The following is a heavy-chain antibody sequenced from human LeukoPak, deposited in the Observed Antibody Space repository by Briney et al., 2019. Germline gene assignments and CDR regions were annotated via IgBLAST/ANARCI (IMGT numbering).Heavy chain of an antibody. CDR2: INSDGSST. Sequence: GGSLRLSCAAPGFTFSSYWMHWVRQAPGKGLVWVSRINSDGSSTSYADSVKGRFTISRDNAKNTLYLQMNSLRAEDTAVYYCARAQYYYYMDVWGKGTTVTVSS. CDR3: ARAQYYYYMDV. V-gene: IGHV3-74*01. J-gene: IGHJ6*03. CDR1: GFTFSSYW.